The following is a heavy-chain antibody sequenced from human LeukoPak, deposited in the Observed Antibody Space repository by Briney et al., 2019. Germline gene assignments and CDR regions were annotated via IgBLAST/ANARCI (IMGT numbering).Heavy chain of an antibody. J-gene: IGHJ4*02. CDR1: GFTFSSYG. D-gene: IGHD4-17*01. CDR3: AKEIWPTVTTPGWTYFDY. V-gene: IGHV3-30*02. Sequence: PGGSLRLSCAASGFTFSSYGMHWVRQAPGKGLEWVAFIRYDGSNKYYADSVKGRFTISRDNSRNTLYLQMNSLRAEDTAVYYCAKEIWPTVTTPGWTYFDYWGQGTLVTVSS. CDR2: IRYDGSNK.